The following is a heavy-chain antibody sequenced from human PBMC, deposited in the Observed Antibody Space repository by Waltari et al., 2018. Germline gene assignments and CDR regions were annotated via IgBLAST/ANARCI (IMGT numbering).Heavy chain of an antibody. CDR2: VSYTGTS. Sequence: QVQLQESGPGLVKPSETLFLTCTVSSGSISSYYWSWIRQSPGKGLEWIGYVSYTGTSQYNPALKSRVAIFIDTSRNFFSLRMKSGTAADTAVYYCAAKTTHDVWGGGWFDPWGQGTMVTVSS. CDR3: AAKTTHDVWGGGWFDP. CDR1: SGSISSYY. V-gene: IGHV4-59*12. D-gene: IGHD3-3*01. J-gene: IGHJ5*02.